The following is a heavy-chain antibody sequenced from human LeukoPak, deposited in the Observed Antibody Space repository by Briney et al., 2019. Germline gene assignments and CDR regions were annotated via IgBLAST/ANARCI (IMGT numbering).Heavy chain of an antibody. CDR3: ARDCSRTSCYTRFDY. D-gene: IGHD2-2*02. CDR1: GYTFTSYD. J-gene: IGHJ4*02. Sequence: GASVKVSCKASGYTFTSYDINWVRQATGQGLEWMGWMNPNSGNTGYGQKFQGRVTITRDTSISTAYMELSGLRSEDTAVYFCARDCSRTSCYTRFDYWGQGTLVTVSS. CDR2: MNPNSGNT. V-gene: IGHV1-8*01.